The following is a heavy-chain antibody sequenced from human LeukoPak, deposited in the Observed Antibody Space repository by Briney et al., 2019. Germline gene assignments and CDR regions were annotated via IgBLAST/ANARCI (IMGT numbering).Heavy chain of an antibody. J-gene: IGHJ4*02. V-gene: IGHV4-59*01. CDR3: ARRHVEYSSSSDPYYFDY. Sequence: SETLTLTCAVYGGSFSAYYWSWIRQPPGKGLEWIGSFYYSGSTNYNPSLKSRVTISVDTFKNQFSLKLSSVTAADTAVYYCARRHVEYSSSSDPYYFDYWGQGTLVTVSS. D-gene: IGHD6-6*01. CDR2: FYYSGST. CDR1: GGSFSAYY.